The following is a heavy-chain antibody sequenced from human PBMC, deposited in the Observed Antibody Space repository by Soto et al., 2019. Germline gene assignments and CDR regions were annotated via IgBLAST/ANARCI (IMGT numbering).Heavy chain of an antibody. J-gene: IGHJ4*01. Sequence: TLSLTCTVSGGSVSNGGYYWNWVRQHPGKGLEWIGYIHYSGSTWYNPSLESRVTISVDTSKDQFSLKLRSVTAADTAVYYCARVRGSGSYAAYYFDSWGQGTLVTVSS. CDR1: GGSVSNGGYY. D-gene: IGHD3-10*01. CDR3: ARVRGSGSYAAYYFDS. V-gene: IGHV4-31*03. CDR2: IHYSGST.